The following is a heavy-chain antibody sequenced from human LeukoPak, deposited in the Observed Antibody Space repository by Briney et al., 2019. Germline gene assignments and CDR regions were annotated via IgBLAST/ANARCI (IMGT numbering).Heavy chain of an antibody. CDR2: IYYSGST. CDR3: ARDLITGTVRFDP. CDR1: GGSVSSGSYY. V-gene: IGHV4-61*01. J-gene: IGHJ5*02. Sequence: SETLSLTCTVSGGSVSSGSYYWSWIRQPPGKGLEWIGHIYYSGSTNYNPSLKSRVTISVDTSKNQFSLKLSSVTAADTAVYYCARDLITGTVRFDPWGQGTLVTVSS. D-gene: IGHD1-7*01.